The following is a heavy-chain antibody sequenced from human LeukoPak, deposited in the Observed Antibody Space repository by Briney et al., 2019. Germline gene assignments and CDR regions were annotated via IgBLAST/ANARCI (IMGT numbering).Heavy chain of an antibody. CDR2: IIPIFGTA. V-gene: IGHV1-69*13. D-gene: IGHD1-26*01. CDR1: GYTFTSYY. Sequence: SVKVSCKASGYTFTSYYMHWVRQAPGQGLEWMGGIIPIFGTANYAQKFQGRVTITADESTSTAYMELSSLRSEDTAVYYCARAGGATTYYYYYMDVWGKGTTVTISS. J-gene: IGHJ6*03. CDR3: ARAGGATTYYYYYMDV.